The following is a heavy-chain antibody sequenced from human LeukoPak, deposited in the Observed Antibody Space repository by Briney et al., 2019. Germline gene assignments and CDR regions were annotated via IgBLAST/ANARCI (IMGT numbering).Heavy chain of an antibody. CDR2: IYHSGST. CDR3: ARPTDTAMANPIDY. V-gene: IGHV4-59*08. D-gene: IGHD5-18*01. CDR1: GGSISSYY. Sequence: PSETLSLTCTVSGGSISSYYWSWIRQPPGKGLEWIGSIYHSGSTYYNPSLKSRVTISVDTSKNQFSLKLSSVTAADTAVYYCARPTDTAMANPIDYWGQGTLVTVSS. J-gene: IGHJ4*02.